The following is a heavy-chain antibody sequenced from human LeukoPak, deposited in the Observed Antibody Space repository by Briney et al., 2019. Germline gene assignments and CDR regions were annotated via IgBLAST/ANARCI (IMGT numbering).Heavy chain of an antibody. CDR1: GFTFSDAW. V-gene: IGHV3-15*01. D-gene: IGHD6-25*01. J-gene: IGHJ4*02. Sequence: GGSLRLSCVGSGFTFSDAWVSWVRQAPGKGLEWVGRIKSKIDGGTIDYAAPVKGRFTISRDDSRNTLYLQMNSLKTEDAAVYYCTTRRQDGCWGQGTLVTVS. CDR3: TTRRQDGC. CDR2: IKSKIDGGTI.